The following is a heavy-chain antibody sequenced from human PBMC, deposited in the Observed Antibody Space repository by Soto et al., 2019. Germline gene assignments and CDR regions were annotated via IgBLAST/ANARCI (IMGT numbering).Heavy chain of an antibody. CDR2: IYYSGST. J-gene: IGHJ5*02. CDR3: ARQGSGITPPGNWFDP. CDR1: GGSISSGGYY. V-gene: IGHV4-31*03. D-gene: IGHD3-10*01. Sequence: QVQLQESGPGLVKPSQTLSLTCTVSGGSISSGGYYWSWIRQHPGKGLEWIGYIYYSGSTYYNPSLKSRVTISEDTSKNQFSLKLSSVTAADTAVYYCARQGSGITPPGNWFDPWGQGTLVTVSS.